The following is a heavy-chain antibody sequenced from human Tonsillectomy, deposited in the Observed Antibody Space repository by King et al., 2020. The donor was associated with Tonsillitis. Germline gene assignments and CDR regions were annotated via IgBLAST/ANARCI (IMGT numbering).Heavy chain of an antibody. CDR1: GITLSSYA. Sequence: VQLVESGGGLVQPGGSLRLSCAASGITLSSYAMSWVRQAPGKGLEWVSVISGSGGSTYYADSVKGRFTISRANAKNTLSRQMNSLRAEDTAVYYCAKDLISVGLRYDYWGQGTLVTVSS. D-gene: IGHD5-12*01. CDR3: AKDLISVGLRYDY. V-gene: IGHV3-23*04. CDR2: ISGSGGST. J-gene: IGHJ4*02.